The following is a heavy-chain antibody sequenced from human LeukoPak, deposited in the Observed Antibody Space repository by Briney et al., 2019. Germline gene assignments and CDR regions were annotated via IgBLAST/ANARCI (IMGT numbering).Heavy chain of an antibody. CDR2: ISAYNGNT. CDR3: AILGYSSGWYGFGCDY. J-gene: IGHJ4*02. V-gene: IGHV1-18*01. D-gene: IGHD6-19*01. Sequence: ASVKGSCKASGYTFTSYGMRWVRQAPGQGLEWIGWISAYNGNTNYAQKLQGRVTMPTDTSTSTAYMELRCLRSDDTAVYYCAILGYSSGWYGFGCDYWGQGTLVTVSS. CDR1: GYTFTSYG.